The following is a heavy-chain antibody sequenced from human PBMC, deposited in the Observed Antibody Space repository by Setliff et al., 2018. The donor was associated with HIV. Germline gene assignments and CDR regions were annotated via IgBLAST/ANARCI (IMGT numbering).Heavy chain of an antibody. Sequence: SETLSLTCTVSGGSISGGGYYWSWIRQHPGKGLDWIGNIYYIGNTDYNPSLKSRVTISIDTSKNQFSLKLSSVTAADTAIYYCARVPRITTLRNAFDLWGLGTMVTVSS. D-gene: IGHD3-3*01. CDR2: IYYIGNT. CDR3: ARVPRITTLRNAFDL. CDR1: GGSISGGGYY. J-gene: IGHJ3*01. V-gene: IGHV4-31*03.